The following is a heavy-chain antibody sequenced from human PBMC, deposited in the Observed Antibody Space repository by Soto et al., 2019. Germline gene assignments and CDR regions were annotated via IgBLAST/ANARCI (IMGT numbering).Heavy chain of an antibody. CDR3: ARVDDSSGYYLDY. CDR2: TRNKANSYTT. D-gene: IGHD3-22*01. J-gene: IGHJ4*02. CDR1: GLTFSDHY. V-gene: IGHV3-72*01. Sequence: EVQLVESGGGLVQPGGSLRLSCAASGLTFSDHYMDWVRQAPGKGLEWVGRTRNKANSYTTEYAASVKGRFTISRDDSKNSLYLQMNSLKTEDTAVYYCARVDDSSGYYLDYWCQGTLVTVSS.